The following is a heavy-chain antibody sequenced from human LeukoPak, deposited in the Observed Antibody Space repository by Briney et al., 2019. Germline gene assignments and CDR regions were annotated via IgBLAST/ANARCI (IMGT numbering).Heavy chain of an antibody. CDR1: GGSISSYY. V-gene: IGHV4-59*01. CDR2: IYYTGTT. Sequence: SETLSLTCTVSGGSISSYYWSWIRQPPGKGLEWIGYIYYTGTTNYNPSLNSRVTISVDTSRNQFSLKLSSVTAADTALYYCATSFSGKTLDYWGQVTLVTVYS. CDR3: ATSFSGKTLDY. J-gene: IGHJ4*02. D-gene: IGHD1-26*01.